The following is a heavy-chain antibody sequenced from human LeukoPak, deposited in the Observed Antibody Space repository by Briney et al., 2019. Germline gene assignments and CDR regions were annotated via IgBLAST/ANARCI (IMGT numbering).Heavy chain of an antibody. Sequence: GGSLRLSCAASAFSVGDNFMSWVRQAPGKGLEWVSVTYSGGETFYADSVKDRFTVSRHISENTLYLHMNNLRPEDTVVYYCARDLDWVWGQGTTVIVSS. CDR1: AFSVGDNF. D-gene: IGHD2-21*01. CDR3: ARDLDWV. J-gene: IGHJ6*02. V-gene: IGHV3-53*04. CDR2: TYSGGET.